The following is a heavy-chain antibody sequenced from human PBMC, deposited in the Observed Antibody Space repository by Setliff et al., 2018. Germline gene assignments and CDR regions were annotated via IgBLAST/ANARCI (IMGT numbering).Heavy chain of an antibody. CDR2: MNPNSGNT. J-gene: IGHJ4*02. Sequence: ASVKVSCKASGYTFTSYDINWMRQASGQGLEWMGWMNPNSGNTGSTQKLQGRVTMTTDTSTSTVYMELRSLRSDDTAVYYCARGAAYCTNGVCDRNYFDYWGQGTLVTVSS. CDR3: ARGAAYCTNGVCDRNYFDY. V-gene: IGHV1-8*02. CDR1: GYTFTSYD. D-gene: IGHD2-8*01.